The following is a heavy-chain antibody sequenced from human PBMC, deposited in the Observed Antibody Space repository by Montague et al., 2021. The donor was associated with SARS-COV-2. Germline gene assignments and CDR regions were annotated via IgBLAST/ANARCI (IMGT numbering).Heavy chain of an antibody. Sequence: TRSLTCTVSGGSINSGSYYWGWIRQAAGKGLEWIGRISTSGNTKYNTSLKSRVTISVDTSQNQFSLKMYSVTVADTAVYYCARDTRPNFAYYDILAGDYYYYGIDVWGQGTTVTVSS. J-gene: IGHJ6*02. V-gene: IGHV4-61*02. CDR3: ARDTRPNFAYYDILAGDYYYYGIDV. CDR1: GGSINSGSYY. CDR2: ISTSGNT. D-gene: IGHD3-9*01.